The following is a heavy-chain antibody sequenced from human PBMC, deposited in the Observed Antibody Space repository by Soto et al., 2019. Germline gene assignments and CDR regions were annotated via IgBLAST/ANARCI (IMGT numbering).Heavy chain of an antibody. V-gene: IGHV4-34*01. CDR1: GGSFSGYY. Sequence: TSETLSLTCAVYGGSFSGYYWSWIRQPPGKGLEWIGEINHSGSTNYNPSLKSRVTISVDTSKNQFSLKLSSVTAADTAVYYCARGMTGYGELGNMDNRRSLFDPWGKGTLVTVSS. CDR3: ARGMTGYGELGNMDNRRSLFDP. J-gene: IGHJ5*02. D-gene: IGHD3-10*01. CDR2: INHSGST.